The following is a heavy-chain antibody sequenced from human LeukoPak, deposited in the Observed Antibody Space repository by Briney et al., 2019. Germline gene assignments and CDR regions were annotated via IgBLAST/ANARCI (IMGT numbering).Heavy chain of an antibody. V-gene: IGHV4-34*01. D-gene: IGHD2/OR15-2a*01. CDR2: INHSGST. J-gene: IGHJ5*02. CDR1: GGSFSGYY. CDR3: ARGQYSGWFDP. Sequence: PSETLSLTCAVYGGSFSGYYWSWIRQPPGKGLEWIGEINHSGSTNYNPSLKSRVTISVDTSKNQFSLKLSSVTAADTAVYYRARGQYSGWFDPWGQGTLVTVSS.